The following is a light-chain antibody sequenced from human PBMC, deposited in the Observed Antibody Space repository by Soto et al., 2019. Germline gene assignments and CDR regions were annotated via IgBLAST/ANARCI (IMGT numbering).Light chain of an antibody. CDR3: CSYAGSSTYV. CDR2: EVS. CDR1: SSDVGSYNL. V-gene: IGLV2-23*02. Sequence: HCVLNHAASVSGAPGQGLTISCTGTSSDVGSYNLVSWYQQHPGKAPKLMIYEVSKRPSGVSNRFSGSKSGNTASLTISGLQAEDEADYYCCSYAGSSTYVFGTGTKVTVL. J-gene: IGLJ1*01.